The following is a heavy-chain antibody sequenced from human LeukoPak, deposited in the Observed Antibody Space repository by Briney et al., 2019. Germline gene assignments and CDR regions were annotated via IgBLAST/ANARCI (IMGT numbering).Heavy chain of an antibody. CDR3: ARIGDGYNLWFDP. D-gene: IGHD5-24*01. CDR1: GGSFSSYY. CDR2: IYTSGST. Sequence: SETLSLTCTVSGGSFSSYYWSWIRQPPGKGLEWIGYIYTSGSTNYNPSLKSRVTISVDTSKNQFSLKLSSVTAADTAVYYCARIGDGYNLWFDPWGQGTLVTVSS. V-gene: IGHV4-4*09. J-gene: IGHJ5*02.